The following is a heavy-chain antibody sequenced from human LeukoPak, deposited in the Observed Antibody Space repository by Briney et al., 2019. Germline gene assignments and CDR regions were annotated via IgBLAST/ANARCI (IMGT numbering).Heavy chain of an antibody. CDR1: GFTFSTYA. Sequence: GGSLKLSCAASGFTFSTYAMSWVRQAPGKGLEWVSAISVSAGSTYYADSVKGRFTISRDNSKNTLYLQMSSLRAEDMGVYYCAKDVDYWGQGTLVTVSS. V-gene: IGHV3-23*01. J-gene: IGHJ4*02. CDR3: AKDVDY. CDR2: ISVSAGST.